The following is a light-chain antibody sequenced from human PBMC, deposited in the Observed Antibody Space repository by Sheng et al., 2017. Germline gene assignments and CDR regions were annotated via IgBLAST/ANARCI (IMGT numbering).Light chain of an antibody. J-gene: IGKJ4*01. CDR3: QQYDKWPLP. CDR1: QSVNNN. CDR2: GAS. Sequence: EIVLTQSPGTLSLSPGERATLSCRASQSVNNNYIAWYQQRPGQAPRLLIYGASTRATGIPARFSGSGSGTDFTLTISSLQSEDFAVYYCQQYDKWPLPFGGGTKVEIK. V-gene: IGKV3-15*01.